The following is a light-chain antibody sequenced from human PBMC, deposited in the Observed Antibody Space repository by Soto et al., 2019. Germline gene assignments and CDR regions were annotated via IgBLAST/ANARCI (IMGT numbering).Light chain of an antibody. CDR2: DVS. CDR1: QVFSSA. Sequence: AIQLTQSPSSLSASVGDTVTITCRPSQVFSSALAWYQVKPGKAPKLLIYDVSRLQSGVPSRFSGRGSGTDFTLIIDTLQPEDFATYYCQKFDHSPLTFGGGTKVELK. J-gene: IGKJ4*01. CDR3: QKFDHSPLT. V-gene: IGKV1D-13*01.